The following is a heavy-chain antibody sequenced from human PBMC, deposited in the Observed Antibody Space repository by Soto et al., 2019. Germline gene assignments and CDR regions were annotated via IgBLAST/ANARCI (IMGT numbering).Heavy chain of an antibody. J-gene: IGHJ6*02. CDR2: IYYSGST. CDR1: GGSISSYY. CDR3: ARDQMLIAAAGQYYYYGMDV. D-gene: IGHD6-13*01. Sequence: PSETLSLTCTVSGGSISSYYWSWIWQPPGKGLEWIGYIYYSGSTNYNPSLKSRVTISVDTSKNQFSLKLSSVTAADTAVYYCARDQMLIAAAGQYYYYGMDVWGQGTTVTVSS. V-gene: IGHV4-59*01.